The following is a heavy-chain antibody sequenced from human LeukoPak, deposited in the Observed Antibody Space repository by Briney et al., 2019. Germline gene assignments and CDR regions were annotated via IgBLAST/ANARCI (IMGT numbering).Heavy chain of an antibody. J-gene: IGHJ4*02. V-gene: IGHV1-58*01. CDR2: IVVGSGNT. CDR1: RFIFSSSA. CDR3: VADCYGDCID. D-gene: IGHD4-17*01. Sequence: SVKVSCKASRFIFSSSAVQWVRQARGQRLEWIGWIVVGSGNTNYAQNFQERVTITRDMSTSTAYMELSSLRSEDTAVYYCVADCYGDCIDWGQGTLVTVSS.